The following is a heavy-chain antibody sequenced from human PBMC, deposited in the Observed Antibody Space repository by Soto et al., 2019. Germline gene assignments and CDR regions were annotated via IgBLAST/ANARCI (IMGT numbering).Heavy chain of an antibody. Sequence: PSETLSLTCTVSGGSISGHYWIWIRQSPGKGLEWIGHIFHSGSTNYNPSLKSRVTLSADTSKNQFSLRLSSVTAADTAVYYCARVGSSGWSPDYWGQGILVTVSS. D-gene: IGHD6-19*01. CDR3: ARVGSSGWSPDY. J-gene: IGHJ4*02. CDR1: GGSISGHY. V-gene: IGHV4-59*11. CDR2: IFHSGST.